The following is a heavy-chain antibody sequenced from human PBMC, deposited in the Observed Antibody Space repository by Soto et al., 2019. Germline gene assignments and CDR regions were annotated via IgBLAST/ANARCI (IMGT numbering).Heavy chain of an antibody. CDR1: GFTFSNAS. D-gene: IGHD3-22*01. CDR3: ARFYYDSSGYLPSPYYYYYGMDV. Sequence: PGGSLRLSCAASGFTFSNASMNWVRQAPGKGLEWVGRIKSNWDGGAVGYADSVKGRFTISRDNAKNSLYLQMNSLRAEDTAVYYCARFYYDSSGYLPSPYYYYYGMDVWGQGTTVTVSS. V-gene: IGHV3-7*01. J-gene: IGHJ6*02. CDR2: IKSNWDGGAV.